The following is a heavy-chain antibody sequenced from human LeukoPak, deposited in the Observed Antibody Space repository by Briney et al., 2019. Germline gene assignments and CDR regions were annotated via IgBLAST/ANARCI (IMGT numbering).Heavy chain of an antibody. CDR3: ARVQRGIAVALDY. Sequence: GGSLRLSCAASGFAFSSYEMNWVRQAPGKGLEWVSYISTTGSSIYYADSVKGRFTISRDNVKNLLYLQMNSLRAEDTAVYYCARVQRGIAVALDYWGQGTLATVSS. CDR2: ISTTGSSI. D-gene: IGHD6-19*01. V-gene: IGHV3-48*03. J-gene: IGHJ4*02. CDR1: GFAFSSYE.